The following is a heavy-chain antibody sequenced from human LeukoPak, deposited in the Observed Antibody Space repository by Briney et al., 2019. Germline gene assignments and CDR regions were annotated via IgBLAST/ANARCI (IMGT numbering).Heavy chain of an antibody. J-gene: IGHJ3*02. V-gene: IGHV5-51*01. CDR1: SSSSYY. CDR3: ARPDIVVVPAAIGAFDI. Sequence: SSSSYYWGWIRQPPRKGLEWMGIIDPGDSDTRYSPSFQGQVTISADKSISTAYLQWSSLKASDTAMYYCARPDIVVVPAAIGAFDIWGQGTMVTVSS. D-gene: IGHD2-2*01. CDR2: IDPGDSDT.